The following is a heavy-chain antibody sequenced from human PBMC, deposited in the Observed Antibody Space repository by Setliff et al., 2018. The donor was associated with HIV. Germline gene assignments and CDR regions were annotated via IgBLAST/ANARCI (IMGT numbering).Heavy chain of an antibody. D-gene: IGHD1-1*01. J-gene: IGHJ4*02. CDR2: INDNGGA. V-gene: IGHV4-39*07. CDR1: GDSISSGSYS. Sequence: PSETLSLTCSVSGDSISSGSYSWTWLRQPPGKALEWIGHINDNGGANYNPSLTTRATISVATPKNQFFLELTSVTAADTAVYYCARGRYNGDSYSGGFYYFDHWGQGSLVTVSS. CDR3: ARGRYNGDSYSGGFYYFDH.